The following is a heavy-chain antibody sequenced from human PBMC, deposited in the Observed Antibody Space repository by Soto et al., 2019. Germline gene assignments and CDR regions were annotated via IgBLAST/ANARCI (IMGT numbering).Heavy chain of an antibody. CDR3: ARGPSYGDYLYYYYGMDV. J-gene: IGHJ6*02. V-gene: IGHV4-31*03. D-gene: IGHD4-17*01. Sequence: SETLSLTCTVSGGSISSGGYYWSWIRQHPGKGLEWIGYIYYSGSTYYNPSLKSRVTISVDASKNQFSLKLSSVTAADTAVYYCARGPSYGDYLYYYYGMDVWGQGPTVPVSS. CDR1: GGSISSGGYY. CDR2: IYYSGST.